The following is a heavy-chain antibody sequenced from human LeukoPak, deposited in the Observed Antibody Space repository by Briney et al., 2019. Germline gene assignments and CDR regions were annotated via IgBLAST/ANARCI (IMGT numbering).Heavy chain of an antibody. CDR3: ARGVDL. V-gene: IGHV4-34*01. Sequence: SETLPLTCSVSSGSLSDYYWRWIRQPPGGGLEWIGGITHSGSPNYNPSLKSRVTISGDTSKKQFSLNLKSVTAADTGVYYCARGVDLWGRGTPVTVSS. CDR1: SGSLSDYY. CDR2: ITHSGSP. J-gene: IGHJ2*01.